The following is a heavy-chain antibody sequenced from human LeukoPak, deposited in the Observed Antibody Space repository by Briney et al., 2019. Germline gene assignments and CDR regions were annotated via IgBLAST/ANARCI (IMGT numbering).Heavy chain of an antibody. D-gene: IGHD4-11*01. V-gene: IGHV3-21*01. CDR1: GFTFSSYS. J-gene: IGHJ3*02. CDR2: ISSSSSYI. CDR3: ASHYSPHAFDI. Sequence: GGSLRLSCAASGFTFSSYSMNWVRQAPGKGLEWVSSISSSSSYIYYADSVKGRFTISRDNAKNSLYLQMNSLRAEDTAVYYCASHYSPHAFDIWGQGTMVTVSS.